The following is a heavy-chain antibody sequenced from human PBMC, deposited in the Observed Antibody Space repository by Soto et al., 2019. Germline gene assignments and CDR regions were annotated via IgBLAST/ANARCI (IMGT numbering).Heavy chain of an antibody. D-gene: IGHD3-10*02. CDR3: ARDVPHNWFDS. CDR1: GFTVSSNY. V-gene: IGHV3-66*01. J-gene: IGHJ5*01. CDR2: IYSGGST. Sequence: GGSLRLSCAASGFTVSSNYMSWVRQAPGKGLEWVSVIYSGGSTYYADSVKGRFTIPRDNSKNTLYLQMNSLRAEDTAVYYCARDVPHNWFDSWGQGTLVTVSS.